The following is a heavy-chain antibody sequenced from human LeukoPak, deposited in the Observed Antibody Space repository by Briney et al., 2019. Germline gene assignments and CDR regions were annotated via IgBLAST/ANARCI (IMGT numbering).Heavy chain of an antibody. D-gene: IGHD1-1*01. J-gene: IGHJ3*02. CDR2: FDPEDGET. Sequence: ASVKVSCKVSGYTLTELSMHWVRQAPGKGLEWMGGFDPEDGETIYAQKFQGRVTMTEDTSTDTAYMELSSLRSEDTAVYYCAKANWNDFDPDAFDIGGQGTMVTVSS. CDR3: AKANWNDFDPDAFDI. CDR1: GYTLTELS. V-gene: IGHV1-24*01.